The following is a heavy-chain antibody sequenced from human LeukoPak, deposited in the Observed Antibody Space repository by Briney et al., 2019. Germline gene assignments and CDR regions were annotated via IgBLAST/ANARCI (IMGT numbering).Heavy chain of an antibody. Sequence: SETLSLTCAVSGGSISSSNWWSWVRQPPGKGLEWIGEIHHSGSTNYNPSLKSRVTISVDKSKNQFSLKLISVTAADTAVYYCAIIVGATGYFDYWGQGTLVTVSS. J-gene: IGHJ4*02. CDR3: AIIVGATGYFDY. CDR2: IHHSGST. CDR1: GGSISSSNW. D-gene: IGHD1-26*01. V-gene: IGHV4-4*02.